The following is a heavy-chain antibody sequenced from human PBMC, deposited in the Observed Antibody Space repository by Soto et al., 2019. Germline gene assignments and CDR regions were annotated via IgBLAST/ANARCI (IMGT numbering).Heavy chain of an antibody. CDR2: ISPGSRYP. Sequence: GSLRLSCAGSGSTLGDSYMSWIRQAPGKGLEWLSYISPGSRYPAYADSVKGRFTISRYNAKRSLYLQMMSLTAEDTAIYYCVRGGGGGLFDPWGQGTMGTVSS. D-gene: IGHD2-15*01. J-gene: IGHJ5*02. V-gene: IGHV3-11*06. CDR3: VRGGGGGLFDP. CDR1: GSTLGDSY.